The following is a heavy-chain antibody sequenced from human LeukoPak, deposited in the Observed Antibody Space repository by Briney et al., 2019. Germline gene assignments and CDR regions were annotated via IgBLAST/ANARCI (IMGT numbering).Heavy chain of an antibody. V-gene: IGHV4-30-4*01. CDR2: IYYSGST. J-gene: IGHJ5*02. CDR3: ARYAAGFSWFDP. D-gene: IGHD6-13*01. Sequence: SETLSLTCTVSGGSISSGDYYWSWIRQPPGKGLEWIGYIYYSGSTYYNPSLKSRVTISVDTSKNQFSLKLSSVTAADTAVYYCARYAAGFSWFDPWGQGTLVTVSS. CDR1: GGSISSGDYY.